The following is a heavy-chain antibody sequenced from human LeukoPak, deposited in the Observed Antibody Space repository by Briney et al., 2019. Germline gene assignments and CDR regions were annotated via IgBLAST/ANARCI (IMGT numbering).Heavy chain of an antibody. CDR1: GYAFTSYY. CDR2: INPSGGST. Sequence: ASVKVSCKASGYAFTSYYMHWVRQAPGQGLEWMGIINPSGGSTSYAQKFQGRVTMTRDTSTSTVYMELSSLRSEDTAVYCCAREREPETFGVPTDYWGQGTLVTVSS. V-gene: IGHV1-46*01. D-gene: IGHD3-16*01. CDR3: AREREPETFGVPTDY. J-gene: IGHJ4*02.